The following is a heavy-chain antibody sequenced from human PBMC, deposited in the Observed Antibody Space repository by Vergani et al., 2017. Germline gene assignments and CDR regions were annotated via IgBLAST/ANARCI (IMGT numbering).Heavy chain of an antibody. CDR3: TKGSRGYTGYFFDY. CDR2: IYSGGST. Sequence: EVQMVESGGGLVKPGGSLRLSCAASGFTVSSNYMSWVRQAPGKGLEWVSVIYSGGSTYYADSVKGRFTISRDNSKNTLHLQMNSLRADDTAVYYCTKGSRGYTGYFFDYWGQGTLATVSS. J-gene: IGHJ4*02. V-gene: IGHV3-66*01. CDR1: GFTVSSNY. D-gene: IGHD5-12*01.